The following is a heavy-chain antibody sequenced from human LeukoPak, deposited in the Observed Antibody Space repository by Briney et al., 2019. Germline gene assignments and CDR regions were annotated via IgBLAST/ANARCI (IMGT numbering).Heavy chain of an antibody. V-gene: IGHV3-7*01. J-gene: IGHJ4*02. D-gene: IGHD6-13*01. CDR3: ARSLAAAALGAFDC. CDR2: IKQDGSEK. CDR1: GFTFSSYW. Sequence: GGSLRLSCAASGFTFSSYWMSWVRQAPGKGLEWVANIKQDGSEKYYVDSVKGRFTISRDNAKNSLYLQMNSLRAEDTAVYYCARSLAAAALGAFDCWGQGTLVTVSS.